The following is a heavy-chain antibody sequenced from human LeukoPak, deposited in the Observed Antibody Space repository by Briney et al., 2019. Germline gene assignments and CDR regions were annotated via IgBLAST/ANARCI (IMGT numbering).Heavy chain of an antibody. Sequence: GGSLRLSCAASGITFDDYAMYWVRQGPGKGLEWVAGISWNSVSIGYADSVKGRFTISRDNAKNSLYLQMNSLRNEDTALYYCAKELGGGSDGLDIWGQGTVVTVSS. CDR1: GITFDDYA. J-gene: IGHJ3*02. CDR2: ISWNSVSI. V-gene: IGHV3-9*01. CDR3: AKELGGGSDGLDI. D-gene: IGHD2-15*01.